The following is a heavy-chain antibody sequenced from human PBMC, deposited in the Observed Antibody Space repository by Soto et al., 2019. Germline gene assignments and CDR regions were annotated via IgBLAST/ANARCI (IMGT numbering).Heavy chain of an antibody. V-gene: IGHV1-18*01. J-gene: IGHJ3*02. D-gene: IGHD5-12*01. CDR2: ISAYNGNT. CDR1: GYTFTSYG. Sequence: ASVKVSCKASGYTFTSYGISWARQAPGQGLEWMGWISAYNGNTNYAQKLQGRVTMTTDTSTSTAYMELRSLRSDDTAVYYCARDVDIVATIVLAFDIWGQGTMVTVSS. CDR3: ARDVDIVATIVLAFDI.